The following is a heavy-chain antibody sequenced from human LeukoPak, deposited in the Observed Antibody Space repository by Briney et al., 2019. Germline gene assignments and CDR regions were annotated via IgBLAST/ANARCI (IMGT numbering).Heavy chain of an antibody. J-gene: IGHJ3*02. CDR3: ARPSTSSAFDI. Sequence: GGSPRLSCAASGFTFSSYWMSWVRQAPGKGLEWVANIKQDGSEKYYVDSVKGRFTISRDNAKNSLYLQMNSLRAEDTAVYYCARPSTSSAFDIWGQGTMVTVSS. V-gene: IGHV3-7*01. CDR1: GFTFSSYW. D-gene: IGHD5/OR15-5a*01. CDR2: IKQDGSEK.